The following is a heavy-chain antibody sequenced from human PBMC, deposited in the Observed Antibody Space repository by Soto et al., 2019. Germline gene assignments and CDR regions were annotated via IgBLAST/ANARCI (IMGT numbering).Heavy chain of an antibody. CDR1: GYTFTSYY. J-gene: IGHJ3*02. Sequence: ASVKVSCKASGYTFTSYYIHWVRQAPGQGLEWMGIINPSGGSTSYAQKFQGRVTMTRDTSTSTVYMELSSLRSEDTAVYYCAREASIAARGDAFDIWGQGTMVTVS. D-gene: IGHD6-6*01. CDR2: INPSGGST. CDR3: AREASIAARGDAFDI. V-gene: IGHV1-46*03.